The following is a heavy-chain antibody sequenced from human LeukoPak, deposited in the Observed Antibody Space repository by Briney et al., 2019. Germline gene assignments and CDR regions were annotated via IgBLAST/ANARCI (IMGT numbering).Heavy chain of an antibody. CDR2: IIPILNEI. V-gene: IGHV1-69*04. CDR1: EGTFNTYD. CDR3: ARGDYYDSSGYY. Sequence: ASVKVSCKSSEGTFNTYDINWVRLAPGQGLEWMGRIIPILNEIKYAQKFQGRVTITADKSTSTAYMELSSLRSEDTAVYYCARGDYYDSSGYYWGQGTLVTVSS. D-gene: IGHD3-22*01. J-gene: IGHJ4*02.